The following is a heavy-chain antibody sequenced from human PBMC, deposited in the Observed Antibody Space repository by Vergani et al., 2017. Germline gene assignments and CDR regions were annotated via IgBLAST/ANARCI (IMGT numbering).Heavy chain of an antibody. CDR2: IDHTGRP. J-gene: IGHJ6*03. CDR1: GGSFTSYH. V-gene: IGHV4-34*01. CDR3: ARVNTETNGHLYYYYYMDV. Sequence: QVQLQQWGGGLLKPSETLSLTCVVNGGSFTSYHWTWIRQSPGEGLEWVGDIDHTGRPDYNPSLKSRLTMSVDKSRNQFSLTLNSVTATDTAIYFCARVNTETNGHLYYYYYMDVCARGPRSPSP. D-gene: IGHD4-11*01.